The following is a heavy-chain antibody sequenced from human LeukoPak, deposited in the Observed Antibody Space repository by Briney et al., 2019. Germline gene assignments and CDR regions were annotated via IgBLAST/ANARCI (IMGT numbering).Heavy chain of an antibody. CDR1: GFTFSNYA. V-gene: IGHV3-23*01. Sequence: GGSLRLSCAASGFTFSNYAMSWVRQAPGKGLEWVSGFSGSDGSTYYADSVKGRFTISRENSKNTLYLQMNSLRAEDTAVYYCAKDSAKKYDDYWGQGTLVTVSS. J-gene: IGHJ4*02. CDR3: AKDSAKKYDDY. CDR2: FSGSDGST. D-gene: IGHD2/OR15-2a*01.